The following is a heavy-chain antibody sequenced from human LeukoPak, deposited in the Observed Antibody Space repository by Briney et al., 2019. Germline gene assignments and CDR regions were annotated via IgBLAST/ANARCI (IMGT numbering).Heavy chain of an antibody. CDR2: IRYDGSSN. Sequence: GGSLRLSCAASGFTFSSYGMHWVRRAPGKGLEWVAFIRYDGSSNYYADSVKGRFTISRDNSKNTLYLQMNSLRPEDTAVYYCASERDYGDSNAFDMWGQGTMVTVSS. D-gene: IGHD4-17*01. CDR3: ASERDYGDSNAFDM. J-gene: IGHJ3*02. CDR1: GFTFSSYG. V-gene: IGHV3-30*02.